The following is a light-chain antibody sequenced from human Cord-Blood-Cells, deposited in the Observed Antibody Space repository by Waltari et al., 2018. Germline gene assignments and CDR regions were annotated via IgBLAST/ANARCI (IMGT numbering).Light chain of an antibody. Sequence: QSALTQPRSVSGSPGQSVTISCTGTSSDVGGYNYVSWYQQHPGKAPQLMIYDVSKRPSGVPVRYSGSKPGNTASLTFSGLQAEDEADYYCCSYAGSYTWVFGGGTKLTVL. CDR2: DVS. V-gene: IGLV2-11*01. J-gene: IGLJ3*02. CDR3: CSYAGSYTWV. CDR1: SSDVGGYNY.